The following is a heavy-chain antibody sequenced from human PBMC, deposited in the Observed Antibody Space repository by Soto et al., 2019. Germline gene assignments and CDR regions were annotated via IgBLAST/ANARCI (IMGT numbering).Heavy chain of an antibody. CDR3: AKNPNYDFWNGYENKDAFEV. CDR1: GLAFGSEA. Sequence: EVKLLESGGGLVQPGGSLRLSCAASGLAFGSEAMSWVRQAPGKGLECVATISGSGSHTYYAASVKGRFTISRDNSKNTVSLQMNRLTAADTATYYCAKNPNYDFWNGYENKDAFEVWGQWTLVTLSS. J-gene: IGHJ3*01. D-gene: IGHD3-3*01. V-gene: IGHV3-23*01. CDR2: ISGSGSHT.